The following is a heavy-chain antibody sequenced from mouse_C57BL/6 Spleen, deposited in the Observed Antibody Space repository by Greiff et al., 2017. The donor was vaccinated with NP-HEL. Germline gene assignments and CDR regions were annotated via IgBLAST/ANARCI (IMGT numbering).Heavy chain of an antibody. CDR2: IWSGGST. Sequence: VKLLESGPGLVQPSQSLSITCTVSGFSLTSYGVHWVRQSPGKGLEWLGVIWSGGSTDYNAAFISRLSISKDNSKSQVFFKMNSLQADDTAIYYCARNTGGYDYAMDYWGQGTSVTVSS. D-gene: IGHD2-2*01. V-gene: IGHV2-2*01. J-gene: IGHJ4*01. CDR3: ARNTGGYDYAMDY. CDR1: GFSLTSYG.